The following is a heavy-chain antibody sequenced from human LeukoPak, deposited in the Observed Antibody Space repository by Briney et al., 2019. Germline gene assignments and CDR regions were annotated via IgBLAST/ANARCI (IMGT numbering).Heavy chain of an antibody. Sequence: SSETLSLTCTVSGDSISSYYWSWIRQPPGKGLEWIGYIYYSGSTNYNPSLKSRVTISVETSKNQFSLKLSSVTAADTAVYYCASQWELHDYWGQGTLVTVSS. CDR1: GDSISSYY. CDR2: IYYSGST. CDR3: ASQWELHDY. D-gene: IGHD1-26*01. V-gene: IGHV4-59*08. J-gene: IGHJ4*02.